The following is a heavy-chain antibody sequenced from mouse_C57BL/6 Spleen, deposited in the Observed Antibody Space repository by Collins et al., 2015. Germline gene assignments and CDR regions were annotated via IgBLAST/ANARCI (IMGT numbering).Heavy chain of an antibody. CDR1: GFTFTDYY. CDR2: IRNKANGYTT. J-gene: IGHJ4*01. Sequence: EVKLVESGGGLVQPGGSLSLSCAASGFTFTDYYMSWVRQPPGKALEWLGFIRNKANGYTTEFSASVKGRFTISRDNSQSILYLQMNALRAEDSATYYCASYGPYYAMDYWGQGTSVTVSS. V-gene: IGHV7-3*01. CDR3: ASYGPYYAMDY.